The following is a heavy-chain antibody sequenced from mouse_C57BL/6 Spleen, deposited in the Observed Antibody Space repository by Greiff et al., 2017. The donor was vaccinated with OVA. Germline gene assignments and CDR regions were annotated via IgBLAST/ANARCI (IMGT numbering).Heavy chain of an antibody. D-gene: IGHD1-1*01. Sequence: VHVKQSGPVLVKPGASVKMSCKASGYTFTDYYMNWVKQSHGKSLEWIGVINPYNGGTSYNQKFKGKATLTADKSSSTAYMELNSLTSEDSAVYYCARGGTTVVARDYWGQGTTLTVSS. CDR3: ARGGTTVVARDY. V-gene: IGHV1-19*01. J-gene: IGHJ2*01. CDR1: GYTFTDYY. CDR2: INPYNGGT.